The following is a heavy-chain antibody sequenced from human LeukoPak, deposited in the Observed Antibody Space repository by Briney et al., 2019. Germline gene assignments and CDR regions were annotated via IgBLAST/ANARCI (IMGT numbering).Heavy chain of an antibody. CDR2: INHSGGT. CDR1: GGSLNGYY. CDR3: ARRQRGYSYGSRYYYMDV. D-gene: IGHD5-18*01. Sequence: PSETLSLTCAVFGGSLNGYYWNWIRQPPGKGLEWIGEINHSGGTNYNPSLKSRVTISVDTSKNQFSLKLSSLTAADTAVYYCARRQRGYSYGSRYYYMDVWGKGTTVTISS. J-gene: IGHJ6*03. V-gene: IGHV4-34*01.